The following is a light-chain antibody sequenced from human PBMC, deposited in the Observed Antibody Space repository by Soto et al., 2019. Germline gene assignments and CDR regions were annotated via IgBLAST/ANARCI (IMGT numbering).Light chain of an antibody. V-gene: IGKV1-5*03. CDR1: RDIHTW. Sequence: DLQMTQSPSTLSASPGDRVMMTCRASRDIHTWLAWYQQKPGKAPELLIFEVYKLKSGVPSRFSGSESEIDFTLTINGLQPDDFATYYCQQYHSVPYTFGQGTKLEI. J-gene: IGKJ2*01. CDR3: QQYHSVPYT. CDR2: EVY.